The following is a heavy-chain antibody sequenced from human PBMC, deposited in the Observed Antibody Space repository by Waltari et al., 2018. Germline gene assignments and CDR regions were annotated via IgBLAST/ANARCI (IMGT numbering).Heavy chain of an antibody. Sequence: QVQLVQSGAEVKKPGASVKVSCKASGYTFTDYYMHWVRQAPGQGLEWMGWINPKSGDTNYAQKFQGRVTMTRDTSINIAYMELSRLRSDDTAVYYCARDERGGSASYGARDYFAYWGQGTLVTVSS. V-gene: IGHV1-2*02. CDR1: GYTFTDYY. CDR3: ARDERGGSASYGARDYFAY. J-gene: IGHJ4*02. CDR2: INPKSGDT. D-gene: IGHD1-26*01.